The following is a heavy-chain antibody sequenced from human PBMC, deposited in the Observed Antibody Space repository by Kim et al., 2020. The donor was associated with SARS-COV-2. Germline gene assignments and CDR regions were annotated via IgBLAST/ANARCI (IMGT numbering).Heavy chain of an antibody. CDR1: GFTFSSYA. CDR3: AKAIRAYKYDSSGYYQTVDY. V-gene: IGHV3-23*01. D-gene: IGHD3-22*01. Sequence: GGSLRLSCAGSGFTFSSYAMSWVRQAPGKGLEWVSTISGSGDSTYYADFVKGRFTISRDNFRNTLYLQMNSLRAEDTAVYYCAKAIRAYKYDSSGYYQTVDYWGQGTLVTVSS. CDR2: ISGSGDST. J-gene: IGHJ4*02.